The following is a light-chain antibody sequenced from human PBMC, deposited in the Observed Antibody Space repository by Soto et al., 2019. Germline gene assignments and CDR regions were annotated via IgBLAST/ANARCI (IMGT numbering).Light chain of an antibody. Sequence: AIQMTQSPSSLSASTGDRVTITCRASQGISSYLAWYQQKPGKAPKLLIYAASTLQSGVPSRFSGSGSGTDFTLTISCLQSEDFATYYCQQYYSYLTFGQGTRLEN. CDR1: QGISSY. V-gene: IGKV1-8*01. J-gene: IGKJ5*01. CDR3: QQYYSYLT. CDR2: AAS.